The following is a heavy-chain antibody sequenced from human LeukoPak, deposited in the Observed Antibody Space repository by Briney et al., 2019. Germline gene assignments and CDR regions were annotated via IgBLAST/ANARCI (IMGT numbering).Heavy chain of an antibody. Sequence: GGSLRLSCTGSGFTLNKNWVYWVRQAPGERLVRVSRITTDETSLSYAASVKGRLTISRDNARDTVYLQMNNLRVDDTAVYYCVRFSAQPTGGQPIWGQGTMVTVSS. V-gene: IGHV3-74*01. D-gene: IGHD1-14*01. CDR1: GFTLNKNW. CDR2: ITTDETSL. J-gene: IGHJ3*02. CDR3: VRFSAQPTGGQPI.